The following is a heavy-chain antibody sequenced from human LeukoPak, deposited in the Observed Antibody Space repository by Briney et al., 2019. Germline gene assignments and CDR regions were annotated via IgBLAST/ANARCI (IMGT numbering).Heavy chain of an antibody. D-gene: IGHD5-18*01. V-gene: IGHV3-9*01. Sequence: GGSLRLSCAASGFTFDDYAMHWVRQAPGKGLEWVSDISWNSGSVGYADSVKGRFTISRDNSKNTLFLQMNSLRAEDTAVYYCAKGREIQFWLGGYYFDYWGQGTLVTVSS. CDR2: ISWNSGSV. CDR1: GFTFDDYA. J-gene: IGHJ4*02. CDR3: AKGREIQFWLGGYYFDY.